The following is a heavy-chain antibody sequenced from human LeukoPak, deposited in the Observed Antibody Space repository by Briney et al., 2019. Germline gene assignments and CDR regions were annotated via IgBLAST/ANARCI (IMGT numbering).Heavy chain of an antibody. J-gene: IGHJ2*01. CDR2: IPNDGSKT. CDR1: GFSFSSYA. Sequence: GRSLRLSCAASGFSFSSYAMHWVRQAPGKGLEWVAAIPNDGSKTYYADSVKGRFTISRDNSKNTLYLQMNSLRTEDTAVYYCAAPTGYSSSGDFDLWGRGTLVTVSS. V-gene: IGHV3-30-3*01. CDR3: AAPTGYSSSGDFDL. D-gene: IGHD6-6*01.